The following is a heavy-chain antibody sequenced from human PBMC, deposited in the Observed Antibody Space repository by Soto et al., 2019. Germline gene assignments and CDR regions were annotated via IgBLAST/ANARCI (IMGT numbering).Heavy chain of an antibody. J-gene: IGHJ4*02. Sequence: SGPTLVKPTQTLTLTCTFSGFSLSTSGVGVGWIRQPPGKALEWLALIYWDDDKRYSPSLKSRLTITKDTSKNQVVLTMTNMDPVDTATYYCALGIPAAMFYYFDYWGQGTLVTVSS. CDR2: IYWDDDK. D-gene: IGHD2-2*01. CDR1: GFSLSTSGVG. CDR3: ALGIPAAMFYYFDY. V-gene: IGHV2-5*02.